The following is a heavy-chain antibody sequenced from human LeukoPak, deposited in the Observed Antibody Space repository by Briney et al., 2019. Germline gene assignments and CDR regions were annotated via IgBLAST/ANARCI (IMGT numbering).Heavy chain of an antibody. Sequence: GASVKVSCKASGYTFTGYYVHWVRQAPGQGLEWMGWINPNSGGTNYAQKFQGRVTMTRDTSISTAYMELSRLRSDDTAVYYCARGYYYDSSGYSPDYWGQGTLVTVSS. J-gene: IGHJ4*02. CDR1: GYTFTGYY. CDR2: INPNSGGT. D-gene: IGHD3-22*01. V-gene: IGHV1-2*02. CDR3: ARGYYYDSSGYSPDY.